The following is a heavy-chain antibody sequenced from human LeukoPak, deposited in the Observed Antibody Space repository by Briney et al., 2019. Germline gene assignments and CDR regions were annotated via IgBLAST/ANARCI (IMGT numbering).Heavy chain of an antibody. J-gene: IGHJ4*02. CDR3: VSFYGTY. CDR1: GNYW. D-gene: IGHD2/OR15-2a*01. V-gene: IGHV3-74*01. CDR2: INSDGSWT. Sequence: GGSLRLSCAASGNYWMHWVRQAPGKGLVWVSHINSDGSWTSYADSVKGRFTISKDNAKNTVYLQMNSLKAEDTAVYYCVSFYGTYWGRGTLVTVSS.